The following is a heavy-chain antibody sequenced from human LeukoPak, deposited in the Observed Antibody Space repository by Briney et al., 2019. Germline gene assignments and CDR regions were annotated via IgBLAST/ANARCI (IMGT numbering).Heavy chain of an antibody. J-gene: IGHJ4*02. CDR1: GFTFSSYA. CDR3: ARDGQWYKENYYFDY. V-gene: IGHV3-30*01. D-gene: IGHD1-14*01. CDR2: ISYDGSNK. Sequence: GGSLRLSCAASGFTFSSYAMHWVRQAPGKGLEWVAVISYDGSNKYYADSVKGRFTISRDNSKNTLYLQMYSLRAEDTAVYYCARDGQWYKENYYFDYWGQGTLVTVSS.